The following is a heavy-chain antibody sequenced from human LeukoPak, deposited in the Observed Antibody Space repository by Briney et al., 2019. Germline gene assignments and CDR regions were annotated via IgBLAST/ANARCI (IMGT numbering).Heavy chain of an antibody. V-gene: IGHV3-30-3*01. CDR2: ISYDGSNK. D-gene: IGHD6-19*01. J-gene: IGHJ4*02. Sequence: PGRSLRLSCAASGFTFSSYAMHWVRQAPGKGLEWVAVISYDGSNKYYADSVKGRFTISRDNSKNTLYLQMSSLRAEDTAVYYCVKVSLSSGWLVLDYWGQGTLVTVSS. CDR1: GFTFSSYA. CDR3: VKVSLSSGWLVLDY.